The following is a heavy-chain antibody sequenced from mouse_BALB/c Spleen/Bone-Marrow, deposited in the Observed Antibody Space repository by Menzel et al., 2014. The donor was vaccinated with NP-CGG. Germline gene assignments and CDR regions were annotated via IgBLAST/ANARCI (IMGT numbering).Heavy chain of an antibody. Sequence: QVQLQQSGAELVRPGASVKLSCKASGYTFTSYDINWVRQRPEQGLEWIGWIFPGDGSTKYNEKFKGKATLTTDKSSSTAYMQLSRLTSEDSAGYFCARRVYDDYDGGAWFAYWGQGTLVTVSA. J-gene: IGHJ3*01. CDR1: GYTFTSYD. D-gene: IGHD2-4*01. V-gene: IGHV1-85*01. CDR2: IFPGDGST. CDR3: ARRVYDDYDGGAWFAY.